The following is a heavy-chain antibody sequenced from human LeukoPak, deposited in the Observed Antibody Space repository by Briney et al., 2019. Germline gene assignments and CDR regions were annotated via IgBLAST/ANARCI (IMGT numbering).Heavy chain of an antibody. CDR1: GGTFSSYA. J-gene: IGHJ4*02. V-gene: IGHV1-69*06. CDR2: IIPIFGTA. D-gene: IGHD3-10*01. Sequence: GASVKVSCKASGGTFSSYAISWVRQAPGQGLEWMGGIIPIFGTANYAQKFQGRVMITPDKSTSTAYMELSSLRSEDTAVYYCARGPGSGSYFFDYWGQGTLVTVSS. CDR3: ARGPGSGSYFFDY.